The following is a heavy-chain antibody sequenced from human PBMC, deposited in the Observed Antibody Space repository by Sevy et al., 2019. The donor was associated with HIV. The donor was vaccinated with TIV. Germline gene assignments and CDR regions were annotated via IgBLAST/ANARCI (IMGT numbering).Heavy chain of an antibody. CDR2: ISWNSGSI. Sequence: GGSLRLSCAASGFTFDDYAMHWVRQAPGKGLEWVSGISWNSGSIGYADSVKGRFTISRDNAKNSLYLQMNSLRAEDTALYYCAKDMGMDSRGWYGRGADAHYYYGMDVWGQGTTVTVSS. D-gene: IGHD6-19*01. CDR1: GFTFDDYA. J-gene: IGHJ6*02. V-gene: IGHV3-9*01. CDR3: AKDMGMDSRGWYGRGADAHYYYGMDV.